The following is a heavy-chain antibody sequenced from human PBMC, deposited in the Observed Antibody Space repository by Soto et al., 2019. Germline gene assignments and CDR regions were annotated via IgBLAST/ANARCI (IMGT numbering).Heavy chain of an antibody. D-gene: IGHD3-22*01. CDR1: GYTFTSYG. V-gene: IGHV1-18*01. Sequence: QVQLVQSGAEVKKPGASVKVSCKASGYTFTSYGISWVRQAPGQGLEWMGWISAYNGNTNYAQKLQGRVTMTTDTSTSTAYMGLRIMRSDDTVVYYCARLYYYDSSGLLWYWGQGTLVTVSS. CDR3: ARLYYYDSSGLLWY. J-gene: IGHJ4*02. CDR2: ISAYNGNT.